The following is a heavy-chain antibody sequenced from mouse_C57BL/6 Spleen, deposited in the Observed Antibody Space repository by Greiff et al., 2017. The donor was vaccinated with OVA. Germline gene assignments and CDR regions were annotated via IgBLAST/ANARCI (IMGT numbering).Heavy chain of an antibody. CDR2: ISSGGDYI. CDR1: GFTFSSYA. CDR3: TREELRQEYFDV. V-gene: IGHV5-9-1*02. Sequence: EVKLVESGEGLVKPGGSLKLSCAASGFTFSSYAMSWVRQTPEKRLEWVAYISSGGDYIYYADPVKGRFTISRDNARNTLYLQMSSLKSEDTAMYGCTREELRQEYFDVWGTGTTVTVSS. J-gene: IGHJ1*03. D-gene: IGHD4-1*01.